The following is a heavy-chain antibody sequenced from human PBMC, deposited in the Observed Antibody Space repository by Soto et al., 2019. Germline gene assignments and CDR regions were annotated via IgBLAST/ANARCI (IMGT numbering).Heavy chain of an antibody. D-gene: IGHD4-17*01. Sequence: VQLVESGGGLVQPGGSLRLSCAASGFTFSDHYMDWVRQAPGKGLEWVGRTRNKAASYTTEYAASVKGRFTISRDDSKNSLYLQMNSLKTEDTAVYYCARSTTSRTPDAFDIWGQGTMVTVSS. J-gene: IGHJ3*02. CDR3: ARSTTSRTPDAFDI. V-gene: IGHV3-72*01. CDR2: TRNKAASYTT. CDR1: GFTFSDHY.